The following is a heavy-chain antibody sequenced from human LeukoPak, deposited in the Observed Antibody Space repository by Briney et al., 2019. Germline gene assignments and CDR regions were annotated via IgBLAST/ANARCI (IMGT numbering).Heavy chain of an antibody. CDR3: ASLHQVRGLTVFDY. CDR1: GGSFNDYY. V-gene: IGHV4-34*01. CDR2: INRSGRT. Sequence: PSETLSLTCALYGGSFNDYYWSWIRQPPGKGLEWFGEINRSGRTNYNPSLKSRATISVDTSKKQFSLKVSSVTAADTAVYYCASLHQVRGLTVFDYWGQGALVTVSS. J-gene: IGHJ4*02. D-gene: IGHD3-10*01.